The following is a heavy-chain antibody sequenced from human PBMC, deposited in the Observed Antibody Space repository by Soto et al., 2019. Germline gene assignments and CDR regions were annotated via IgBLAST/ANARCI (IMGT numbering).Heavy chain of an antibody. J-gene: IGHJ4*02. Sequence: EVQLLDSGGGLVQPGWSLRLSCAASGFTFTTYAMSWVRQAPGKGLEWVSGITGSGRRTYYADSVKGRFIISRDNSQNMLYLQMNSLRVDDTAVFYCAKRDYSDSNGYAPLFDSWGQGTLVVVSS. CDR1: GFTFTTYA. D-gene: IGHD3-22*01. CDR2: ITGSGRRT. CDR3: AKRDYSDSNGYAPLFDS. V-gene: IGHV3-23*01.